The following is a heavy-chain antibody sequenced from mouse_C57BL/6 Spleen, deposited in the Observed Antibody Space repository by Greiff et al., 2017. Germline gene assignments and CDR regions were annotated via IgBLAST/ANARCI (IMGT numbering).Heavy chain of an antibody. V-gene: IGHV14-1*01. J-gene: IGHJ1*03. Sequence: VQLQQSGAELVRPGASVKLSCTASGFYIKDYYMHWVKQRPEQGLEWIGRIDPVDGDTEYAPKFQGKATMTADTSSNTAYLQLSSVTSEDTAVYYGTTFYGSSYVYFDVWGTGTTVTVSS. CDR3: TTFYGSSYVYFDV. D-gene: IGHD1-1*01. CDR2: IDPVDGDT. CDR1: GFYIKDYY.